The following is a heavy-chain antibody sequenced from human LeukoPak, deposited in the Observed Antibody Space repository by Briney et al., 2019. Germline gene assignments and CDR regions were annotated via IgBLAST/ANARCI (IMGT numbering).Heavy chain of an antibody. J-gene: IGHJ5*02. CDR1: GFSLSTSGVG. V-gene: IGHV2-5*02. D-gene: IGHD3-3*01. Sequence: SGPTLLKPTQTLTLTCTFSGFSLSTSGVGVGWIRQPPGKALEWLALIYWDDDKRYSPSLKSRLTITKDTSKNQVVLTMTNMDPVDTATYYCAHAHITIFGVVISDSWFDPWGQGTLVTVSS. CDR3: AHAHITIFGVVISDSWFDP. CDR2: IYWDDDK.